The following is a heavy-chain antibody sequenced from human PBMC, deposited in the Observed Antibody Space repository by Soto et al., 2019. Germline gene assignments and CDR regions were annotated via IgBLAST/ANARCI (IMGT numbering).Heavy chain of an antibody. V-gene: IGHV4-28*01. Sequence: QVQLQESGPGLVKPSDTLSLTCAVSGYSISSSNWWGWIRQPPGKGLEWIGYIYYSGSTYYNPSLKSRLTMSVDTSKNQFPLKLTSVTAVDTAVYYCARNLGTVTPSNWFDPWGQGTLVTVSS. D-gene: IGHD4-4*01. J-gene: IGHJ5*02. CDR3: ARNLGTVTPSNWFDP. CDR2: IYYSGST. CDR1: GYSISSSNW.